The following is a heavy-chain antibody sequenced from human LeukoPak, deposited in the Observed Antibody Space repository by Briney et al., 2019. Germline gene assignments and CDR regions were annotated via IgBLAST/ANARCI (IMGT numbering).Heavy chain of an antibody. Sequence: GGSLRLSCTASGFTFGDYAMSWVRQAPGKGREWVGVIRSKAYGGTTEYAASVKGRFTISRDDSKTIAYLQMNVLQTEDTAVYYCTREDGYNRRFDYWGQGTLVTVSS. CDR1: GFTFGDYA. CDR2: IRSKAYGGTT. D-gene: IGHD5-24*01. J-gene: IGHJ4*02. V-gene: IGHV3-49*04. CDR3: TREDGYNRRFDY.